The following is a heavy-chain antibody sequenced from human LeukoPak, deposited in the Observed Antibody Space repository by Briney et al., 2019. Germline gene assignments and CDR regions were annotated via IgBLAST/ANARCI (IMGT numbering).Heavy chain of an antibody. D-gene: IGHD3-3*01. Sequence: GGSLRLSCAASGFTFNNYAMNWVRQAPGKGLEWVSAISGNDGRTYYAGSVKGRFTISRDNSKKTVYLQMNSLRAEDTAVYYCAKDWADFWSGYFPFDYWGRGTLVTVSS. CDR3: AKDWADFWSGYFPFDY. CDR2: ISGNDGRT. J-gene: IGHJ4*02. V-gene: IGHV3-23*01. CDR1: GFTFNNYA.